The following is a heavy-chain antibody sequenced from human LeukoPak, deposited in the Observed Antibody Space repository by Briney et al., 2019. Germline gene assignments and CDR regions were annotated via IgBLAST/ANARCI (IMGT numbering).Heavy chain of an antibody. CDR3: ATGGHVRVYDSSAYYGHY. CDR2: INPNRGST. Sequence: ASVKVSCKASGYTFTSYYMYWVRQAPGQGLEWMGIINPNRGSTSYAQKFQGRVTMTRDTSTSTVYMELSSLRSEDTAVYYCATGGHVRVYDSSAYYGHYWGQGTLVTVSS. D-gene: IGHD3-22*01. CDR1: GYTFTSYY. J-gene: IGHJ4*02. V-gene: IGHV1-46*01.